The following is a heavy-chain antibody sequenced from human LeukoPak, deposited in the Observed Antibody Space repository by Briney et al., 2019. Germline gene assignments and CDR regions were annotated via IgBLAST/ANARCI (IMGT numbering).Heavy chain of an antibody. CDR1: GGSISRYY. D-gene: IGHD3-3*01. Sequence: SETLSLTCTVSGGSISRYYWSWIRQPPGTGLEWIGYIYYTGRADYNPSLKSRASMSVDTSKNQFSLRVNSMTAADTAVYYCARGDFWSGAPTDWGQGTLVTVSS. J-gene: IGHJ4*02. CDR3: ARGDFWSGAPTD. V-gene: IGHV4-59*01. CDR2: IYYTGRA.